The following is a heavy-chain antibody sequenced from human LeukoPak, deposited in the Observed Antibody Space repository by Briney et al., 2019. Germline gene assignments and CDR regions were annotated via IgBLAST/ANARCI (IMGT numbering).Heavy chain of an antibody. D-gene: IGHD3-10*01. CDR2: TIPILGIA. J-gene: IGHJ5*02. Sequence: SVKVSCKASGGTFSSYAISWVRQAPGQGLEWMGRTIPILGIANYAQKFQGRVTITADKSTSTAYMELSSLRSEDTAVYYCARTTGGYGSGSYNNPNWFDPWGQGTLVTVSS. V-gene: IGHV1-69*04. CDR3: ARTTGGYGSGSYNNPNWFDP. CDR1: GGTFSSYA.